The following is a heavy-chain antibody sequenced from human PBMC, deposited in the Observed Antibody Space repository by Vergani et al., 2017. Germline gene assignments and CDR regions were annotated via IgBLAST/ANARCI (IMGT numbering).Heavy chain of an antibody. J-gene: IGHJ4*02. CDR2: INPNSGGT. CDR1: GYTFTGYY. D-gene: IGHD3-10*01. Sequence: QVQLVQSGAEVKKPGASVKVSCKASGYTFTGYYMHWVRQAPGQGLEWMGWINPNSGGTNYAQKFQGRVTMTRDTSISTADMELSRLRSDDTAVYYCAGYPSGWEGFGELFAYWGQGTLVTVSS. CDR3: AGYPSGWEGFGELFAY. V-gene: IGHV1-2*02.